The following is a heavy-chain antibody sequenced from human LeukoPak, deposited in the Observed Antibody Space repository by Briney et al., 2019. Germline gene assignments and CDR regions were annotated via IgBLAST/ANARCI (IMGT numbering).Heavy chain of an antibody. CDR2: IYYSGST. CDR1: VGSISSSSYY. V-gene: IGHV4-39*07. J-gene: IGHJ5*02. CDR3: ARASSIAARLPRPNWFDP. Sequence: SETLSLTCTVSVGSISSSSYYWGWIRQPPGKGLEWIGSIYYSGSTYYNPSLKSRVTISVDTSKNQFSLKLSSVTAADTAVYYCARASSIAARLPRPNWFDPWGQGTLVTVSS. D-gene: IGHD6-6*01.